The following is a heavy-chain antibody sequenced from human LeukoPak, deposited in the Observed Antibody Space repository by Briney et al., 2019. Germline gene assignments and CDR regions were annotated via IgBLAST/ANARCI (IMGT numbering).Heavy chain of an antibody. J-gene: IGHJ4*01. D-gene: IGHD3-9*01. V-gene: IGHV3-23*01. CDR2: ISGSGGTT. CDR1: GFTFSTYA. CDR3: AKAYHLTGYYLPIDY. Sequence: GGSLRLSCAASGFTFSTYAMTWVRQAPGKGLEWVSAISGSGGTTYNADSVKGRFTISRDNSKNTLYLHMNSLRAEDTIVFYCAKAYHLTGYYLPIDYWGHGTLVTVSS.